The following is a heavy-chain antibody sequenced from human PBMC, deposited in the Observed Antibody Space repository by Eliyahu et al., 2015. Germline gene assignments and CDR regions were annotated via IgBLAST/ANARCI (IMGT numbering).Heavy chain of an antibody. D-gene: IGHD4-23*01. V-gene: IGHV3-33*01. CDR3: ARDHDYSGNYLED. J-gene: IGHJ4*02. CDR2: IWYDGSNQ. CDR1: XXXFSDSA. Sequence: QVQLVESGGGVVQPGRSLRXSXAASXXXFSDSAXHWVRQGPGKGVEWVAIIWYDGSNQYYADSVKGRFTISRDNSKNTVSLQMNSLRGEDTAIYYCARDHDYSGNYLEDWGQGTLVAVSS.